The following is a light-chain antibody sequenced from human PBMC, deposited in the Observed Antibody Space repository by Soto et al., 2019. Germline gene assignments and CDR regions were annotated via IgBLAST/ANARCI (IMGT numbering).Light chain of an antibody. CDR2: DVS. J-gene: IGLJ2*01. CDR1: SSDVGGYNY. V-gene: IGLV2-14*01. Sequence: QSVLTKPASVSGSPGQSITISCTGTSSDVGGYNYVSWYQQHPGKAPKLMIYDVSNRPSGVSNRFSGSKSGNTASLTISGLQAEDEADYYCSSYTSSSTLGTVFGGGTKLTVL. CDR3: SSYTSSSTLGTV.